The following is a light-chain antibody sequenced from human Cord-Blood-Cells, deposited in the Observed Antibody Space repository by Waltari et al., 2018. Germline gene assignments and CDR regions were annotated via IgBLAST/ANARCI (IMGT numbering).Light chain of an antibody. V-gene: IGLV1-44*01. J-gene: IGLJ3*02. CDR1: SSNIGSTT. CDR2: SNN. CDR3: AAWDDSLNGPV. Sequence: QSVLTQPPSASGTPGQRVTISCSGSSSNIGSTTVNWYQQLPGTAPKLLIYSNNQRPAGVPDRFAGSKSGTSASLAISGLQSEDEADYYWAAWDDSLNGPVFGGGTKLTVL.